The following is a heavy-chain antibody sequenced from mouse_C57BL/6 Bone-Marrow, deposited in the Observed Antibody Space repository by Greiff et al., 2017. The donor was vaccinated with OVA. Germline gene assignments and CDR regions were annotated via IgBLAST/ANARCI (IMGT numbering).Heavy chain of an antibody. CDR3: ARSGGTTAAMDY. D-gene: IGHD1-2*01. J-gene: IGHJ4*01. Sequence: VQLQQPGPELVKPGASVKLSCKASGYTFTSYWMHWVKQRPGQGLEWIGNINPSNGGTNYNEKFKSKATLTVDKSSSTAYMQLSSLTSEDSAVYYCARSGGTTAAMDYWGQGTSVTVSS. CDR2: INPSNGGT. CDR1: GYTFTSYW. V-gene: IGHV1-53*01.